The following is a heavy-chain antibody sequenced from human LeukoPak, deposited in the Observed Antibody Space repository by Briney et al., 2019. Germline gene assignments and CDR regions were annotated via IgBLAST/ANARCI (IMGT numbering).Heavy chain of an antibody. D-gene: IGHD5-18*01. J-gene: IGHJ3*02. CDR3: ARTTSGYTYGSAFDI. CDR2: ISFDGTNK. V-gene: IGHV3-30*03. Sequence: GRSLRLSCAASGFTLSHYAMHWVRQAPGKGLEWVAVISFDGTNKFYADSVKGRFTISRDNSKNALYLQMNSLRAEDTAVYYCARTTSGYTYGSAFDIWGQGTMVTVSS. CDR1: GFTLSHYA.